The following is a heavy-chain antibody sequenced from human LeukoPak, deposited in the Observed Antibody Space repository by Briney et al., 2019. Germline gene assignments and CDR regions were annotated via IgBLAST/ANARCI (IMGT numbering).Heavy chain of an antibody. D-gene: IGHD6-6*01. CDR2: ISNDGRNK. CDR1: GFAFSSYA. V-gene: IGHV3-30*07. J-gene: IGHJ6*02. CDR3: AKALVAARPRYYYYYGMDV. Sequence: GGSLRLSCAASGFAFSSYAMHWVRQAPGKGLEWVTVISNDGRNKYYADSVKGRSTISRDNSKNTLYLQMNSLRAEDTAVYYCAKALVAARPRYYYYYGMDVWGQGTTVTVSS.